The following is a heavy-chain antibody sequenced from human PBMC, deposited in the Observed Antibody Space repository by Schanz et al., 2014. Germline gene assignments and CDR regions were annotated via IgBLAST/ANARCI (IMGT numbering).Heavy chain of an antibody. D-gene: IGHD3-3*01. J-gene: IGHJ4*02. Sequence: EVQLAESGGGLVQPGGSLRLSCAASGFSFGTYAMSWVRQAPGKGLLWVSAISGSGGSTYYADSVKGRFTISRDNSKNTLYLQMNSLRAEDTAVYYCVRDSFFAFDYWGQGTLVTVSS. CDR3: VRDSFFAFDY. CDR1: GFSFGTYA. V-gene: IGHV3-23*04. CDR2: ISGSGGST.